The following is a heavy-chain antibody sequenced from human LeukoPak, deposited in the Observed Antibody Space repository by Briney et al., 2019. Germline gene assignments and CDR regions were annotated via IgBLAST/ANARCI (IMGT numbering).Heavy chain of an antibody. Sequence: GGSLRLSCAASGFTFSNYAMTWVRQAPGKGLECVSAICASGGCTYYADSVKGRFTISRDNSKNTLYLQMNSLRAEDTAVYYCAKDQYCTNGVCWYWYFDLWGRGTLVTVSS. CDR3: AKDQYCTNGVCWYWYFDL. V-gene: IGHV3-23*01. J-gene: IGHJ2*01. CDR2: ICASGGCT. CDR1: GFTFSNYA. D-gene: IGHD2-8*01.